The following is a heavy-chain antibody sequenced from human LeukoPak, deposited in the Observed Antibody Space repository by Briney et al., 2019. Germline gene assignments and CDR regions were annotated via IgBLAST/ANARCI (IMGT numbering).Heavy chain of an antibody. CDR1: GDSINSGSSY. Sequence: SETLSLTCNVSGDSINSGSSYWGWIRQPPGKGLEWIGSIYYSGNTYNNPSLKSRVTLSVDTSKNQFSLNLTSVTAADTAVYYCARDLWPRGRYHYYMDVWGKGTTVTVSS. CDR2: IYYSGNT. J-gene: IGHJ6*03. V-gene: IGHV4-39*07. CDR3: ARDLWPRGRYHYYMDV. D-gene: IGHD2-21*01.